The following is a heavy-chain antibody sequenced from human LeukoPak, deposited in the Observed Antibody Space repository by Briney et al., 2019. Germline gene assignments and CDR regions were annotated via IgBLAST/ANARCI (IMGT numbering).Heavy chain of an antibody. CDR3: ARNYDILTGYYSGLDY. CDR2: INHSGST. D-gene: IGHD3-9*01. Sequence: SETLSLTCAVYGGPFSGYYWSWIRQPPGKGLEWIGEINHSGSTNYNPSLKSRVTISVDTSKNQFSLKLSSVTAADTAVYYCARNYDILTGYYSGLDYWGQGTLVTVSS. V-gene: IGHV4-34*01. CDR1: GGPFSGYY. J-gene: IGHJ4*02.